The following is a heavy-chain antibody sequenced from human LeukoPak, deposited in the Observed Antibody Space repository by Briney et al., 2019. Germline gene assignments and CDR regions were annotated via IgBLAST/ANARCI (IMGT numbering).Heavy chain of an antibody. CDR1: AYSFTNYW. Sequence: GEFLKISCKGFAYSFTNYWIGWVRQMPGKGLEWMGNIYPGDSDTRYSPSFQGQVTISADKSISTAYLQWSSLKASDTAMYYCARQVVAATPDAFDIWGQGTMVTVSS. D-gene: IGHD2-15*01. J-gene: IGHJ3*02. V-gene: IGHV5-51*01. CDR2: IYPGDSDT. CDR3: ARQVVAATPDAFDI.